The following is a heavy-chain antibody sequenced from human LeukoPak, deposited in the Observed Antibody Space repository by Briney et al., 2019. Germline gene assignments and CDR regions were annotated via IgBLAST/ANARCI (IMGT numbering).Heavy chain of an antibody. Sequence: GGSLRLSCAASGFTFSSYEMNWVRQAPGKGLEWVSYISSSGSTIYYADSVKGRFTISRDNAKNSLYLQMNSLRAEDTAVYYCARDHGGSSWYSNYYYYYYMDVWGKGTTVTVSS. V-gene: IGHV3-48*03. CDR3: ARDHGGSSWYSNYYYYYYMDV. CDR2: ISSSGSTI. J-gene: IGHJ6*03. D-gene: IGHD6-13*01. CDR1: GFTFSSYE.